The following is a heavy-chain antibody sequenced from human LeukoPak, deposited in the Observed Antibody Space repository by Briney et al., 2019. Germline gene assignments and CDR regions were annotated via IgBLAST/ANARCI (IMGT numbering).Heavy chain of an antibody. V-gene: IGHV3-7*01. CDR1: GFTFSSYA. CDR3: ARNTVWELIAPADY. D-gene: IGHD1-26*01. J-gene: IGHJ4*02. CDR2: IKQDGSEK. Sequence: PGGSLRLSCAASGFTFSSYAMHWVRQAPGKGLEWVANIKQDGSEKYYVDSVKGRFTISRDNAKNSLYLQMNSLRAEDTAVYYCARNTVWELIAPADYWGQGTLVTVSS.